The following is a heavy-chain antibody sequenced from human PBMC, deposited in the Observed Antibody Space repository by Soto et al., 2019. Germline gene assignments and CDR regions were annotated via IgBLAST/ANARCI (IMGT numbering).Heavy chain of an antibody. D-gene: IGHD3-22*01. J-gene: IGHJ3*02. CDR2: IWYDGSNK. CDR1: GFTFSSYG. Sequence: GGSLRLSCAASGFTFSSYGMHWVRQAPGKGLEWVAVIWYDGSNKYYADSVKGRFTISRDNSKNTLYLQMNSLRAEDTAVYYCATWDYDSSGLNAFDIWGQGTMVTVSS. CDR3: ATWDYDSSGLNAFDI. V-gene: IGHV3-33*01.